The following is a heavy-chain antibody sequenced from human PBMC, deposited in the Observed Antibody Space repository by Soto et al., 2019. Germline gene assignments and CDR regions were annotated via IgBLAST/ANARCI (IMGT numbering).Heavy chain of an antibody. J-gene: IGHJ4*02. Sequence: EVQLVESGGGLVQPGESLRLSCAASGFSFSSSWMHWVRQAPGKGLVWVSRINNDGSNTRYADSVKGRFTVSRDNAKNSLYLEMNSLRAEDTAVYYCARESEDLTSNFDYWGQGTLVTVSS. CDR3: ARESEDLTSNFDY. V-gene: IGHV3-74*01. CDR1: GFSFSSSW. CDR2: INNDGSNT.